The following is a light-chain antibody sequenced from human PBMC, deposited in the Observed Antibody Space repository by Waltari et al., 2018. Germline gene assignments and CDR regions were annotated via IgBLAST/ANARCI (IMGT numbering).Light chain of an antibody. J-gene: IGLJ7*01. CDR2: ENT. Sequence: SVLTQPPSVSAAPGQRVTISCSGGSSNIGNNYVSWYRQFPGTAPKPLIYENTERPSGIPGRFSGSKSGTSATLDITGLQAGDEADYYCGTWDSSLSGAVFGGGTHLTVL. V-gene: IGLV1-51*02. CDR1: SSNIGNNY. CDR3: GTWDSSLSGAV.